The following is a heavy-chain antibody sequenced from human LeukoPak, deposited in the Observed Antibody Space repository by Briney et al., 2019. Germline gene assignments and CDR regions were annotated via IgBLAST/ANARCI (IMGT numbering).Heavy chain of an antibody. CDR3: AREAFNYGDHYFDY. V-gene: IGHV3-74*01. CDR1: GFTLSSYW. CDR2: MNSDGSST. D-gene: IGHD4-17*01. J-gene: IGHJ4*02. Sequence: PGGSLRLSCAASGFTLSSYWMHWVRQAPGKGLVWVSRMNSDGSSTTYADSVKGRFTISRDNAKNALYLQMSSLRAEDTAVYHCAREAFNYGDHYFDYWGQGTLLTVSS.